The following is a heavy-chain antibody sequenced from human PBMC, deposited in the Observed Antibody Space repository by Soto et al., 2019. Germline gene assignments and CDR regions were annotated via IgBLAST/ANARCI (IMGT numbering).Heavy chain of an antibody. CDR2: IYSGGST. CDR1: GFSVTANY. J-gene: IGHJ4*02. Sequence: EVQVVESGGGLIQPGGSLRLSCEVSGFSVTANYMSWVRQAPGKGLEWVSVIYSGGSTYYIDSGKGRFSISRDISKYQLHRKMNSLRSEDTAVYYCHGYGYWGQGTLVTVSS. V-gene: IGHV3-53*01. CDR3: HGYGY. D-gene: IGHD5-12*01.